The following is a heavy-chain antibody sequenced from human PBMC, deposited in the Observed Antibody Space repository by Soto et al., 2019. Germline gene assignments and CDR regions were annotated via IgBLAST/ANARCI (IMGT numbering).Heavy chain of an antibody. V-gene: IGHV1-8*01. Sequence: QVQLVQSGAEVKKPGASVKVSCKASGYTFTSYDINWVRQATGQGREWMGWMNPNSGNTVYAQKFQGRVTTTRNTSITTAYTELSSLRSEDTAVYYCARETPSGLDYWGQGTLVTVSS. CDR1: GYTFTSYD. J-gene: IGHJ4*02. CDR2: MNPNSGNT. CDR3: ARETPSGLDY.